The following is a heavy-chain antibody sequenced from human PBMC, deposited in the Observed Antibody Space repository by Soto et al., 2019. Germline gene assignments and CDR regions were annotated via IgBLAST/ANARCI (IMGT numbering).Heavy chain of an antibody. J-gene: IGHJ5*02. CDR2: ISSSSDTI. D-gene: IGHD3-9*01. Sequence: EVQRVESGGGLVQPGGSLRLSCAASRFTFSSYGMTWVRQAPGKGLEWVSYISSSSDTIHYADSVKGRFAISRDNGKNSLYLQMNGLRAEDTAVYYCARVDYDILTGNYPHVASWGQGALVSVSS. CDR1: RFTFSSYG. V-gene: IGHV3-48*01. CDR3: ARVDYDILTGNYPHVAS.